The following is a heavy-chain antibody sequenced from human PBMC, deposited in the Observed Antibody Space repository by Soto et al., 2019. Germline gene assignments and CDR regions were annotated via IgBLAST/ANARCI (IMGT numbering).Heavy chain of an antibody. V-gene: IGHV3-13*01. Sequence: EVQLVESGGGLVQPGGSLRLSCAASGFTFSSYDMHWVRQATGKGLEWVSAIGTAGDTYYPGSVKGRFTISRENAKNSLYLQMNSLIAGDTALYYCASVWLSTGGSLSYMDVWGKGTTVTVSS. CDR1: GFTFSSYD. D-gene: IGHD5-12*01. CDR2: IGTAGDT. J-gene: IGHJ6*03. CDR3: ASVWLSTGGSLSYMDV.